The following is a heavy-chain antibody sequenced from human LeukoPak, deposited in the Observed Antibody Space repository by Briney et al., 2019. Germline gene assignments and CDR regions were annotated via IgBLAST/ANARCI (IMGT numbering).Heavy chain of an antibody. CDR1: GFSLSTSGMS. J-gene: IGHJ3*02. CDR3: ARRDGYNSNDAFDI. CDR2: IDWVDDK. Sequence: SGPALVKPTQTLTLTCTFSGFSLSTSGMSVSWIRQPPGKALECLARIDWVDDKYYSTSLKTRLTISKDTSKNQVVLTMTNMDPVDTATYYCARRDGYNSNDAFDIWGQGTMVTVSS. D-gene: IGHD5-24*01. V-gene: IGHV2-70*11.